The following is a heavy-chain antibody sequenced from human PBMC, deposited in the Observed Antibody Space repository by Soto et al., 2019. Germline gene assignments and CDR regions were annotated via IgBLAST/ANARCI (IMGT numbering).Heavy chain of an antibody. V-gene: IGHV4-38-2*01. CDR3: ARSTYIVVVPAASYGMDV. CDR1: GYSISSGYY. J-gene: IGHJ6*02. CDR2: IYHSGST. D-gene: IGHD2-2*01. Sequence: SETLSLTCAVPGYSISSGYYWGWIRQPPGKGLEWIGSIYHSGSTYYNPSLKSRVTISVDTSKNQFSLKLSSVTAADTAVYYCARSTYIVVVPAASYGMDVWGQGTTVTVSS.